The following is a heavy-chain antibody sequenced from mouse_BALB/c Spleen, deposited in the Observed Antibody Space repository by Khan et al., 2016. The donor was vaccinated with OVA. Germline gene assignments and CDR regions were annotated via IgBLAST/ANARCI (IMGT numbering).Heavy chain of an antibody. CDR2: ISPGSGDT. J-gene: IGHJ3*01. V-gene: IGHV1-77*01. CDR3: ARRKDFGYTFAY. CDR1: GYTFTDYY. Sequence: QVQLQQSGAELARPGASVTLSCKASGYTFTDYYINWVKQRTGQGLEWIGEISPGSGDTYYNEKFKGKATLTADKSSSTAYMQLSSLTSEASAVDCCARRKDFGYTFAYWGQGTLVTVSA. D-gene: IGHD1-2*01.